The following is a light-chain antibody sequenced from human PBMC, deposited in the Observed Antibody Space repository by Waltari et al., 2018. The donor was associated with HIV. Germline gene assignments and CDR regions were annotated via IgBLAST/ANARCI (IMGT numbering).Light chain of an antibody. Sequence: SALTQPASVSGSPGQSITISCLGPSSDFGSFDSVSWYQQHPDKAPKLILYDVTYRPSGVSGRFSGSRSGSMASLTISGLQPEDEADYFCCSYSDSGTILFGGGTRVTVL. CDR1: SSDFGSFDS. CDR3: CSYSDSGTIL. CDR2: DVT. V-gene: IGLV2-14*03. J-gene: IGLJ2*01.